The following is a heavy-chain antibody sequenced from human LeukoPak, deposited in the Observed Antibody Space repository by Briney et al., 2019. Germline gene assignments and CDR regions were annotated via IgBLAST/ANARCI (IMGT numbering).Heavy chain of an antibody. J-gene: IGHJ4*02. D-gene: IGHD1-26*01. CDR2: IWYDGSNK. V-gene: IGHV3-33*01. CDR1: GFTFSSYG. Sequence: PGGSLRLSCAASGFTFSSYGMHWVRQAPGKGLEWVAVIWYDGSNKYYADSVKGRFTISRDNSKSTLYLQMNSLRAEDTAVYYCARGHGYSGSYFDYWGQGTLVTVSS. CDR3: ARGHGYSGSYFDY.